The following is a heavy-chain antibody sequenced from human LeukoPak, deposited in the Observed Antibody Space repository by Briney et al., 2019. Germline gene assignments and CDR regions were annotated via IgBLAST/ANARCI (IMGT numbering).Heavy chain of an antibody. V-gene: IGHV1-8*01. CDR3: ASGRVTVTTTYYYYYGMDV. CDR1: GYTFTSYD. D-gene: IGHD4-17*01. CDR2: MNPNSGST. J-gene: IGHJ6*02. Sequence: ASVKVSCKASGYTFTSYDINWVRQATGQGLEWMGWMNPNSGSTGYAQKFQGRVTMTRNTSISTAYMELSSLRSEDTAVYYCASGRVTVTTTYYYYYGMDVWGQGTTVTVSS.